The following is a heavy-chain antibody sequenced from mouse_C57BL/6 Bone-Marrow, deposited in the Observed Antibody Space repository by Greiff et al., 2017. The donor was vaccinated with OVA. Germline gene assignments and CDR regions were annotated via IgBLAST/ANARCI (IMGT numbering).Heavy chain of an antibody. Sequence: QVQLKQSGAELASPGASVTLSCKASGYTFTDHIMNWVKKRPGQGLEWIGRIYPVSGETNYNPKFMGKATFSVDRSSSTVYMVLNSLTSVDPAVYYCGRKGGPDGPYAMDYWGQGTSVTVSS. CDR3: GRKGGPDGPYAMDY. CDR1: GYTFTDHI. V-gene: IGHV1-11*01. D-gene: IGHD2-3*01. CDR2: IYPVSGET. J-gene: IGHJ4*01.